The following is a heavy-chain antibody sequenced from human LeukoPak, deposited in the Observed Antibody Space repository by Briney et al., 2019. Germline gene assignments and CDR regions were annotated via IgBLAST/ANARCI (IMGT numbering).Heavy chain of an antibody. Sequence: SQTLSLTCGVPGTSVSVKSASWNWIRQSPSSGLEWLGRTYYRSKWFTDYAVSVRGRVTINADTANNQFSLQLSAVTPEDTALYYCTRDSGSYYGHFDSWGQGTLVTVSS. CDR3: TRDSGSYYGHFDS. V-gene: IGHV6-1*01. CDR1: GTSVSVKSAS. D-gene: IGHD1-26*01. CDR2: TYYRSKWFT. J-gene: IGHJ4*02.